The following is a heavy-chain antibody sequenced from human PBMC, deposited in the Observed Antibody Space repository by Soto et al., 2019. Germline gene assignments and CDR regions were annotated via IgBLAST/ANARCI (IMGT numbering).Heavy chain of an antibody. J-gene: IGHJ6*02. CDR3: ASAYCGGDCSNYYYGMDV. V-gene: IGHV1-8*01. D-gene: IGHD2-21*02. Sequence: GASVKVSCKASGYTFTSYDINWVRQATGQGLEWMGWMNPNSDNTGYAQNFQGRITMTRNTSISTAYMELSSLRSEDTAVYYCASAYCGGDCSNYYYGMDVWGQGTTVTVSS. CDR2: MNPNSDNT. CDR1: GYTFTSYD.